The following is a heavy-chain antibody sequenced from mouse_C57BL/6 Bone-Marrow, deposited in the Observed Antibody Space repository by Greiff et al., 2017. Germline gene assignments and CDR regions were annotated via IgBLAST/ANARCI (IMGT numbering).Heavy chain of an antibody. CDR1: GFTFSDYY. CDR2: INYDGSST. J-gene: IGHJ4*01. V-gene: IGHV5-16*01. D-gene: IGHD2-2*01. Sequence: EVKLMESEGGLVQPGSSMKLSCTASGFTFSDYYMAWVRQVPEKGLEWVANINYDGSSTYYLDSLNSRFIISRDNAKNILYLQMSSLKSEDTATYYCARYGRDHMVTDYYAMDYWGQGTSVTVSS. CDR3: ARYGRDHMVTDYYAMDY.